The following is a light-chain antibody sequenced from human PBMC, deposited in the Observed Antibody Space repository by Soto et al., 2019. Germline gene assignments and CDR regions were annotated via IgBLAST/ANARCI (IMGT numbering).Light chain of an antibody. CDR1: QSGSSR. CDR3: QQYTDYSRT. J-gene: IGKJ1*01. V-gene: IGKV1-5*01. CDR2: DAS. Sequence: DIQMTQSPSTLAASVGDRVTIACRAIQSGSSRLAWYQLKPGKVPKLLISDASTLERGVPTTLSGSGSGTEFTLTISTLQPDDFATYYCQQYTDYSRTFGQGTKVDI.